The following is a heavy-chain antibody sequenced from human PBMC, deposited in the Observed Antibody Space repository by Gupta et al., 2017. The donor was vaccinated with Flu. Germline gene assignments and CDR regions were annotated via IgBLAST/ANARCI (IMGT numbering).Heavy chain of an antibody. CDR3: ARDPAGQNHY. D-gene: IGHD1-14*01. Sequence: QVQLVQSGPEVKRPGASLRVSCEASGYSFNDSGIHWVRQAPGQRPEWLGWISPANGNTNYSQKFQDRVTITRDTSARTVYFQLRSLRFEDTAVYYCARDPAGQNHYWGQGTLVTVSS. CDR1: GYSFNDSG. V-gene: IGHV1-3*01. CDR2: ISPANGNT. J-gene: IGHJ4*02.